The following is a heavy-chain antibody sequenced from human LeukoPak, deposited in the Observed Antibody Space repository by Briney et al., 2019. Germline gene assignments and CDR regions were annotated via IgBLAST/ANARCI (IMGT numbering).Heavy chain of an antibody. J-gene: IGHJ4*02. CDR3: ARRSYDGSGYYYVDY. D-gene: IGHD3-22*01. V-gene: IGHV3-33*01. CDR2: IWYDGSNK. CDR1: GFTFSSYG. Sequence: PGGSLRLSCAASGFTFSSYGMHWVRQAPGKGLEWVAVIWYDGSNKYYADSVKGRFTISRDNSKNTLYLQMNSLRAEDTAVYYCARRSYDGSGYYYVDYWGQGTLVTVSS.